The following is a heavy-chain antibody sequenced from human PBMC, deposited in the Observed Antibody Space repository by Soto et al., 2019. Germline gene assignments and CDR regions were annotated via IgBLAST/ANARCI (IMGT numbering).Heavy chain of an antibody. CDR3: ANYYDSSGYYFDY. D-gene: IGHD3-22*01. CDR1: GFTFSSYA. Sequence: GGSLRLSCAASGFTFSSYAMSWVRQAPGKGLEWVSAISGSGGSTYYADSVKGRFTISRDNSKNTLYLQMNSLRAEDTAVYYCANYYDSSGYYFDYWGQGTLVTVSS. J-gene: IGHJ4*02. CDR2: ISGSGGST. V-gene: IGHV3-23*01.